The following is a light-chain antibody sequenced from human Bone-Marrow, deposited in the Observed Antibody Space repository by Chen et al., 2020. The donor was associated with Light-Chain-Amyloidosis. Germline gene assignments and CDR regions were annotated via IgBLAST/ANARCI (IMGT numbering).Light chain of an antibody. J-gene: IGKJ2*01. V-gene: IGKV1-5*03. CDR2: RAS. Sequence: IRMPQSPSTLCESVGDRVIITCRASQDIGDWLAWFQHKPGRAPNLLIDRASNLKSGVPSRFTGSGSATEFTLTINDLQPDDFATYFCQQDKTYTFTFGQGTKL. CDR1: QDIGDW. CDR3: QQDKTYTFT.